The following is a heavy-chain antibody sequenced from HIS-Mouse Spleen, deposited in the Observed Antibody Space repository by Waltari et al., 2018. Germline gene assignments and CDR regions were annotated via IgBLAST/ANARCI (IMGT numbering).Heavy chain of an antibody. D-gene: IGHD3-9*01. Sequence: QVQLVQSGAEVTKPGASVKVSRKASGYTFTGYYIPWVRQAPGQGLEWMGWINPNSGGTNYAQKFQGRVTMTRDTSISTAYMELSRLRSDDTAVYYCARERPTYYDILTGYYDYWGQGTLVTVSS. CDR1: GYTFTGYY. CDR3: ARERPTYYDILTGYYDY. V-gene: IGHV1-2*02. CDR2: INPNSGGT. J-gene: IGHJ4*02.